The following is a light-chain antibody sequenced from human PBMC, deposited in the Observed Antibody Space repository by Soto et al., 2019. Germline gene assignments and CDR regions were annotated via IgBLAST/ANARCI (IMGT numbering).Light chain of an antibody. J-gene: IGKJ2*01. CDR3: QQYGSSLYT. CDR1: QSVSSSY. V-gene: IGKV3-20*01. CDR2: GAS. Sequence: EIVLTQSPGTLSLSPGERATLSCRASQSVSSSYLAWYQQKPGQAPRLLIYGASSRATGIPDRFSGSGSGTDFTLTISRLEPEYFAVYYCQQYGSSLYTFGQGTKLEIK.